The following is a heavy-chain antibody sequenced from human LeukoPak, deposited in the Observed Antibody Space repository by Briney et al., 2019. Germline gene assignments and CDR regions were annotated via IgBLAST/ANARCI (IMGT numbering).Heavy chain of an antibody. V-gene: IGHV3-21*01. Sequence: PGGSLRLSCAASGFTFSSYSMNWVRQAPGKGLEWVSSISSSSSYIYYADSVKGRFTISRDNAKKSLYLQMNSLRAEDTAVYYCARCPIRGGDCYSGWFDPWGQGTLVTVSS. CDR3: ARCPIRGGDCYSGWFDP. J-gene: IGHJ5*02. CDR1: GFTFSSYS. CDR2: ISSSSSYI. D-gene: IGHD2-21*01.